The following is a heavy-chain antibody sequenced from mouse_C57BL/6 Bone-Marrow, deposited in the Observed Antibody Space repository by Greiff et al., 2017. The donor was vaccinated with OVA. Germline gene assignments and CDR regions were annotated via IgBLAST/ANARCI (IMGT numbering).Heavy chain of an antibody. J-gene: IGHJ2*01. CDR1: GFTFSSYG. V-gene: IGHV5-6*01. D-gene: IGHD1-1*01. CDR3: ARHGDYGSFFDY. Sequence: EVKLVESGGDLVKPGGSLKLSCAASGFTFSSYGMSWVRPTPDKRLEWVATISSGGSYTYYPDSVKGRFTISRDNAKNTLYLQMSSLKSEDTAMYYCARHGDYGSFFDYWGQGTTLTVSS. CDR2: ISSGGSYT.